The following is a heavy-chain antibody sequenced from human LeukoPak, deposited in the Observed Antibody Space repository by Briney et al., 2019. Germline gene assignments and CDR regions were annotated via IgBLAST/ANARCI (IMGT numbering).Heavy chain of an antibody. D-gene: IGHD3-16*01. CDR1: GFTFSSYW. V-gene: IGHV3-7*03. CDR2: ISHNGNVN. CDR3: ARGGGLDV. J-gene: IGHJ6*02. Sequence: GGSLRLSCAASGFTFSSYWMNWARQAPGKGLEWVASISHNGNVNYYVDSLKGRFTISRDNAKNSLYLQMSNLRAEDTAVYFCARGGGLDVWGQGATVTVSS.